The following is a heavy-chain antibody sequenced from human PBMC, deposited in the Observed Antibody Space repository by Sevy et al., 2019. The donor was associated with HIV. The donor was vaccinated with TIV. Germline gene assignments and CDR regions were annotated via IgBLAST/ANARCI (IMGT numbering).Heavy chain of an antibody. J-gene: IGHJ4*02. CDR2: FDPEDGET. D-gene: IGHD3-22*01. CDR3: AITKDYYDNRGYPFDY. V-gene: IGHV1-24*01. Sequence: ASVKVSGKVFGYTLSELSMHWVRQTPGKGLEWMGSFDPEDGETIYGQKFQGRVAMTEDTSTDTAYMELRSLRSEDTAVFYCAITKDYYDNRGYPFDYRGQGTLVTVSS. CDR1: GYTLSELS.